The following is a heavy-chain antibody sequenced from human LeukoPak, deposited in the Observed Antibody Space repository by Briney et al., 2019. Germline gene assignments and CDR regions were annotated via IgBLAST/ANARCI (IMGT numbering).Heavy chain of an antibody. CDR3: AKLDRRPRYYYDSSGYYLMGAFDI. V-gene: IGHV3-23*01. Sequence: GGYLRLSCAASGFTFSSYAMSWVRQAPGKGLEWVSAISGSGGSTYYADSVKGRFTISRDNSKNSLYLQMNSLRAEDTAVYYCAKLDRRPRYYYDSSGYYLMGAFDIWGQGTMVTVSS. J-gene: IGHJ3*02. CDR1: GFTFSSYA. CDR2: ISGSGGST. D-gene: IGHD3-22*01.